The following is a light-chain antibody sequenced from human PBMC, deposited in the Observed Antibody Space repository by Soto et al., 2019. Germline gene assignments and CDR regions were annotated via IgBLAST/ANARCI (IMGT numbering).Light chain of an antibody. Sequence: DIQMTQFPSTLSASVGDRVTITCRASQSISSWLAWYQQKPGKAPKLLIYDASSLESGVPSRFSGSGSGTEFTLTISSLQPDDFATDYCQQYNSYSTTFGQGTKVDIK. CDR3: QQYNSYSTT. J-gene: IGKJ1*01. CDR2: DAS. V-gene: IGKV1-5*01. CDR1: QSISSW.